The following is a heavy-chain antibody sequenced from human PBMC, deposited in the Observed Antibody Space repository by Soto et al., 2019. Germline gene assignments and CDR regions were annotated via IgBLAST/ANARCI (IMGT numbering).Heavy chain of an antibody. J-gene: IGHJ5*02. D-gene: IGHD3-22*01. V-gene: IGHV3-21*01. CDR3: ARVYYESSGYNNWFDT. CDR1: GFTFSNYS. Sequence: PGGSLRLSCLASGFTFSNYSMTWVRQAPGKGLEWVSFISSSGTYIYNADSAKGRFTISRDNAKNSLYLQMNSLRAEDTAVYYCARVYYESSGYNNWFDTWGQGTLVTVSS. CDR2: ISSSGTYI.